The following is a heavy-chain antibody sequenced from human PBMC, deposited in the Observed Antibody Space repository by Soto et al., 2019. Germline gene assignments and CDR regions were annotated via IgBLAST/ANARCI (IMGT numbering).Heavy chain of an antibody. D-gene: IGHD1-1*01. V-gene: IGHV3-23*01. CDR1: GFTFSSYD. J-gene: IGHJ4*02. CDR3: AKSLYNDNGGPKDH. Sequence: EVQLLESGGGLVQPGGSLRLSCVGSGFTFSSYDMTWVRQAPGKGLEWVSSFSVYGRLDNTYYADSVKGRFTISRDNSRNTVNLQMDNLRVEDTAVYYCAKSLYNDNGGPKDHWGQGTLVTVSS. CDR2: FSVYGRLDNT.